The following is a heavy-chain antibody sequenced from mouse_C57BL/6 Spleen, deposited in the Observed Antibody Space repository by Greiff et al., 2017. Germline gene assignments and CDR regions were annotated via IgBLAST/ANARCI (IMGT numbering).Heavy chain of an antibody. Sequence: QVQLQQPGAELVRPGSSVKLSCKASGYTFTSYWMRWVKQRPIQGLEWIGNIDPSDSETHYNQNFKDKATLTVDKSSSTAYMQLISLTSEDSAVYYYARWDANPGVDYAMDDWGPGTTVTVSS. CDR2: IDPSDSET. CDR1: GYTFTSYW. D-gene: IGHD4-1*01. V-gene: IGHV1-52*01. J-gene: IGHJ4*01. CDR3: ARWDANPGVDYAMDD.